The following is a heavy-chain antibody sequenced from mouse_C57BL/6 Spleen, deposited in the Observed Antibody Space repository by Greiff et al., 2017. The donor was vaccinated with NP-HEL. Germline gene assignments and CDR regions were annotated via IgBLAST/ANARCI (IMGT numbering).Heavy chain of an antibody. J-gene: IGHJ4*01. CDR1: GYTFTSYW. CDR2: IHPNSGST. CDR3: ARNPVVALYYYAMDY. V-gene: IGHV1-64*01. D-gene: IGHD1-1*01. Sequence: VQLQQPGAELVKPGASVKLSCKASGYTFTSYWMHWVKQRPGQGLEWIGMIHPNSGSTNYNEKFKSKATLTVDKSSSTAYMQLSSLTSEDSAVYYCARNPVVALYYYAMDYWGQGTSVTVSS.